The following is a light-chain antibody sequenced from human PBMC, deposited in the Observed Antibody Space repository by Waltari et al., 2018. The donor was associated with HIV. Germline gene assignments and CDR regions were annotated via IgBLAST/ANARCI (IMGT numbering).Light chain of an antibody. Sequence: IVITHSPDSLALSLGARATINCMSRQTIFYSSKNKNYSAWYQQKPRQAPKLLVFWASTRDSGVPDRFNGSGSRTNFTLTISSLQSEDVGIYFCQQYYITPPTFGQGTKVEIK. CDR3: QQYYITPPT. V-gene: IGKV4-1*01. CDR1: QTIFYSSKNKNY. CDR2: WAS. J-gene: IGKJ1*01.